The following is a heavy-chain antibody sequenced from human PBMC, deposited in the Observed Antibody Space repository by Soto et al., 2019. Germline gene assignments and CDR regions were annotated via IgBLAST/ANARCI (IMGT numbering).Heavy chain of an antibody. V-gene: IGHV1-3*01. CDR2: VTAGNGDT. CDR3: AREYPGFDP. CDR1: GYTFTTYA. Sequence: QVRLVQSGAEVKKPGASVKISCKTSGYTFTTYAIHWVRQAPGEGLEWVGWVTAGNGDTKFAQKFQGRVTITRDISASTAYMELSSLTSEDTAVYYCAREYPGFDPWGQGTPVTVSS. J-gene: IGHJ5*02. D-gene: IGHD2-2*02.